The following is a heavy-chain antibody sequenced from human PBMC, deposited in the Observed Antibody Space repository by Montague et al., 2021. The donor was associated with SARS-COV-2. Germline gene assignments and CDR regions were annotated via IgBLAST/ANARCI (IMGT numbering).Heavy chain of an antibody. CDR3: ASGEFFYYGSGNYYRSALDV. CDR1: GASFSGYY. D-gene: IGHD3-10*01. V-gene: IGHV4-34*12. J-gene: IGHJ6*02. CDR2: VIHSGTT. Sequence: SETLSLTCHVYGASFSGYYWSWVRQSPGKGLEWIGEVIHSGTTNYNPSLKGRVTISIDPSNDRFSLRLTSLTAADTGVYYCASGEFFYYGSGNYYRSALDVWGQGTTVTVSS.